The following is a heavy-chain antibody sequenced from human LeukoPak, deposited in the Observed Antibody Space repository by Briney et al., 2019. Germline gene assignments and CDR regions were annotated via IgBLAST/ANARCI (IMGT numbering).Heavy chain of an antibody. CDR3: AKDRYCTNGVCHTDAFDI. CDR1: GFTFDDYA. D-gene: IGHD2-8*01. J-gene: IGHJ3*02. V-gene: IGHV3-43*02. Sequence: PGGSLRLSCAASGFTFDDYAMHWVRQAPGKGVEWVSLIGGGGGSTYYADSVKGRFTISRDNSKNSLYLQMNSLRTEDTALYYCAKDRYCTNGVCHTDAFDIWGQGTMVTVSS. CDR2: IGGGGGST.